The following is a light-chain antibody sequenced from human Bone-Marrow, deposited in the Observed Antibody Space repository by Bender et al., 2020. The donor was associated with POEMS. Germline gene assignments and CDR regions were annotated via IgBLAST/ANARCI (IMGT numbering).Light chain of an antibody. J-gene: IGLJ3*02. CDR2: VDN. V-gene: IGLV1-40*01. Sequence: QSVLTQPPSVSGAPGQKVTISCTGSSSNIGAGYDVQWYQQLPGRAPKLLIYVDNNRPSGVPDRFSGSKSGNTASLTVSGLQAEDEADYYCNSYAGNNNWVFGGGTKLTVL. CDR1: SSNIGAGYD. CDR3: NSYAGNNNWV.